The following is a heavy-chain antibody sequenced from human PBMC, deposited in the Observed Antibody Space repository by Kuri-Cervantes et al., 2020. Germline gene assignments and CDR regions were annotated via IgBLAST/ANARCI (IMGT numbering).Heavy chain of an antibody. CDR1: GGSISSGSYY. Sequence: ESLKISCTVSGGSISSGSYYWGWIRQPPGKGLEWIGSIYYSGSTYYNPSLKSRVTISVDTSKNQFSLKLSSVTAADTAVYYCADYNLYYYGMDVWGQGTTVTVSS. CDR2: IYYSGST. D-gene: IGHD1-1*01. CDR3: ADYNLYYYGMDV. V-gene: IGHV4-39*01. J-gene: IGHJ6*02.